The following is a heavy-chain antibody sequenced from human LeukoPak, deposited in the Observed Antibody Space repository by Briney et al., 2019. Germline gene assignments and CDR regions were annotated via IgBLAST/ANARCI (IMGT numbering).Heavy chain of an antibody. CDR1: GFTFSSYS. Sequence: GGSLRLSCAASGFTFSSYSMNWVRQAPGKGLEWVSSISTSSSYIYYVDSVKGRFTISRHNAKKSLFLQMNSLRAEDTAIYYCARGLHSRLYDSSGYYPYWGQGTLVTVSS. D-gene: IGHD3-22*01. J-gene: IGHJ4*02. CDR2: ISTSSSYI. CDR3: ARGLHSRLYDSSGYYPY. V-gene: IGHV3-21*01.